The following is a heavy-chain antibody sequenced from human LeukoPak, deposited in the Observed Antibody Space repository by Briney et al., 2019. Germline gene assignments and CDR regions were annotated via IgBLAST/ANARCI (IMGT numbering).Heavy chain of an antibody. J-gene: IGHJ4*02. V-gene: IGHV3-66*04. D-gene: IGHD4-17*01. CDR2: IYAGGST. CDR1: GFTISNNY. Sequence: PGGSLRLSCAASGFTISNNYMNWVRQAPGKGLEWVSVIYAGGSTYYADSVKGRFTIARDNSKNTLYLQMNNLRVEDTAVYYCARLNGFYGDYGGQGTLVTVSS. CDR3: ARLNGFYGDY.